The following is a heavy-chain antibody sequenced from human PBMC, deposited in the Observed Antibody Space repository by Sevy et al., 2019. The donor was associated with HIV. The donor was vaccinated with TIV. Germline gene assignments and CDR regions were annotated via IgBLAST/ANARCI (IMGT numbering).Heavy chain of an antibody. CDR2: IWYDGSNK. Sequence: GGSLRLSCAASGFTFSSYGMHWVRQAPGKGLEWVAVIWYDGSNKYYADSVKGRFTISRDNSKNTLYLQMNSLRAEDRAVFYWGRAGPGYFRGGGGYVGLNYWGKEPLSPSPQ. V-gene: IGHV3-33*01. CDR3: GRAGPGYFRGGGGYVGLNY. J-gene: IGHJ4*01. CDR1: GFTFSSYG. D-gene: IGHD2-15*01.